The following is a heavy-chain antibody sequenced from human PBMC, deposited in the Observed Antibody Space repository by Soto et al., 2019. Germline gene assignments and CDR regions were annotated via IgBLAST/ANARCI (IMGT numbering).Heavy chain of an antibody. Sequence: EVQLVESGGGLVQPGGSLRLSCAASGFTVSSNYMSWVRQAPGKGLEWASVIYSGGSTYYADSVKGRFTISRDNSKNTLYLQMNSLRAEDTAVYYCARRNYDYYYYYMDVWGKGTTVTVSS. V-gene: IGHV3-66*04. CDR3: ARRNYDYYYYYMDV. CDR2: IYSGGST. D-gene: IGHD3-16*01. CDR1: GFTVSSNY. J-gene: IGHJ6*03.